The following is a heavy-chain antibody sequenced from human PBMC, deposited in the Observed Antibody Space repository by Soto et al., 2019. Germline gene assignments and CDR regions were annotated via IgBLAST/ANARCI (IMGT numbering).Heavy chain of an antibody. Sequence: QVQLVESGGGLVKPGGSLRVSCAASGFTFSDYYMSWIRQAPGKGLEWVSYISSSSSYTNYADSVKGRFTISRDNAKNLLYLQMNSLRAEDTAVYYCARDHHRYSGYDYVDYWGQGTLVTVSS. J-gene: IGHJ4*02. V-gene: IGHV3-11*05. CDR2: ISSSSSYT. CDR3: ARDHHRYSGYDYVDY. D-gene: IGHD5-12*01. CDR1: GFTFSDYY.